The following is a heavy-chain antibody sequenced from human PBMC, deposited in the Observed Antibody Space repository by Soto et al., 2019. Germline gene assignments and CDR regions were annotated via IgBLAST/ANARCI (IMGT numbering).Heavy chain of an antibody. CDR3: AGGGSRVVATRRVWDF. J-gene: IGHJ6*04. D-gene: IGHD2-2*01. Sequence: PSXTLSLTCTVSGGSISSYCWTWIRQPPVYGLEWIGFICNSGTTNYNPPPKSRVPISIDTQKNQSPLQLSSVTVAHSAFFSCAGGGSRVVATRRVWDFLVKGPSVTVSS. CDR1: GGSISSYC. V-gene: IGHV4-59*03. CDR2: ICNSGTT.